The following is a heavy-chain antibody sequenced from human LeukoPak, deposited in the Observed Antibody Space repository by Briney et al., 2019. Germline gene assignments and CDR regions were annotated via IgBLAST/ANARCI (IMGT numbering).Heavy chain of an antibody. CDR2: ISAYNGNT. CDR3: ARDGLMDYGDYSWFDP. V-gene: IGHV1-18*01. Sequence: ASVKVSCKASGYTFTSYGISWVRQAPGQGLEWMGWISAYNGNTNYAQKLQGRVTMTTDTSTSTAYMELRSLRSEDTAVYYCARDGLMDYGDYSWFDPWGQGTLVTVSS. J-gene: IGHJ5*02. CDR1: GYTFTSYG. D-gene: IGHD4-17*01.